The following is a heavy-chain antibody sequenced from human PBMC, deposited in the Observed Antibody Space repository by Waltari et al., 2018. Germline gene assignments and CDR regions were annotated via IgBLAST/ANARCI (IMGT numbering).Heavy chain of an antibody. CDR3: ARVVVAGTEYFQH. Sequence: QVQLQESGPGLVKPSETLSLTCAVSGYSISSGYYWGWIRQPPGKGLEWIGSIYHSGSTYYNPSLKSRVTISGDTSKNQFSLKLSSVTAADTAVYYCARVVVAGTEYFQHWGQGTLVTVSS. CDR2: IYHSGST. D-gene: IGHD2-15*01. CDR1: GYSISSGYY. V-gene: IGHV4-38-2*01. J-gene: IGHJ1*01.